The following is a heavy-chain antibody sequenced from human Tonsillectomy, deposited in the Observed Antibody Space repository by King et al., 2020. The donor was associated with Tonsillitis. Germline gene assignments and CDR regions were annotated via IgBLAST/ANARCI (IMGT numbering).Heavy chain of an antibody. J-gene: IGHJ4*02. V-gene: IGHV3-48*01. CDR3: ARDDNWAFDY. Sequence: DVQLVESGGGLVQPGGSLRLSCAASGFTFSSYSMNWVRQAPGKGLEWVSYLRSRTNTIYYADSVKGRFTISRDDAKNSLYLQMNSLRAEDTAVYYCARDDNWAFDYWGQGTLVTVSS. CDR1: GFTFSSYS. D-gene: IGHD1-20*01. CDR2: LRSRTNTI.